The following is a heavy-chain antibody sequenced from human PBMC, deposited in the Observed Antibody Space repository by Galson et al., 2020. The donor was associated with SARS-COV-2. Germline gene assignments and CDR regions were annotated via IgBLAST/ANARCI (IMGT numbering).Heavy chain of an antibody. J-gene: IGHJ3*02. CDR2: TRDKANSYTT. D-gene: IGHD6-13*01. CDR1: GFTFSDHY. Sequence: GGSLRLSCAASGFTFSDHYMDWVRQAPGKGLEWVARTRDKANSYTTEYAASVKNRFTISRDDSKNSLHLQMDSLKTEDTAVYYCAREGYSSSRDAFDIWGQGTMVTVSS. CDR3: AREGYSSSRDAFDI. V-gene: IGHV3-72*01.